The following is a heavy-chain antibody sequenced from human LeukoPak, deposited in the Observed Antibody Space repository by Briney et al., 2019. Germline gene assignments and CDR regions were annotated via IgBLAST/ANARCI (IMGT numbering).Heavy chain of an antibody. CDR2: INPNSGGT. D-gene: IGHD5-18*01. V-gene: IGHV1-2*02. CDR3: ARTEEQRGRYSYPDY. Sequence: VASVKVSCKASGYTFTGYYMHWVRQAPGQGLEWMGWINPNSGGTNYAQKFQGRVTMTRDTSISTAYMELSRLRSDDTAVYYCARTEEQRGRYSYPDYWGQGTLVTVSS. J-gene: IGHJ4*02. CDR1: GYTFTGYY.